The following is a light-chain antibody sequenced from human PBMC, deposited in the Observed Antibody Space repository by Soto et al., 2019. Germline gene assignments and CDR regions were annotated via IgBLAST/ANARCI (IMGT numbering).Light chain of an antibody. CDR2: RNN. CDR3: AVWDDSLSGWM. V-gene: IGLV1-47*01. Sequence: QAVVTQPPSASGTPGQRVTISCSGSSSNIGSNYVYWYQHLPGTAPKLLIYRNNLRPSGVPDRFSASKSGTSASLAISGLRSENEADYYCAVWDDSLSGWMFGGGTKVTVL. CDR1: SSNIGSNY. J-gene: IGLJ3*02.